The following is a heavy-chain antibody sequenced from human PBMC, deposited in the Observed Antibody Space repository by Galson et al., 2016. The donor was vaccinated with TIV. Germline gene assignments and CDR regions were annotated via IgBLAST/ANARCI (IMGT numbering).Heavy chain of an antibody. CDR2: ISTTSNYI. J-gene: IGHJ3*02. Sequence: SLRLSCAVSGFTFSSYSMNWVRQAPGKGLEWVASISTTSNYIYYADSVKGRFTISRDNAEDSLYLQINSLRAEDTALYYCARRGNYLSDAFDIWGQGTMVTVSS. CDR3: ARRGNYLSDAFDI. V-gene: IGHV3-21*01. D-gene: IGHD1-7*01. CDR1: GFTFSSYS.